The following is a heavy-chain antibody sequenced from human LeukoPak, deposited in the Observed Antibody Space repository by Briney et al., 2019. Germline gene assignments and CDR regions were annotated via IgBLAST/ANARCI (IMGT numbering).Heavy chain of an antibody. J-gene: IGHJ4*02. Sequence: GASVKVSCKASGGTFSSYAISWVRQAPGQGLEWMGGIIPIFGTANYAQKFQGRVTITADESTSTAYMELSSLRSEDTAVYYCASFSTRYYYDSSGYYYCDYWGQGTLVTVSS. D-gene: IGHD3-22*01. CDR3: ASFSTRYYYDSSGYYYCDY. V-gene: IGHV1-69*13. CDR1: GGTFSSYA. CDR2: IIPIFGTA.